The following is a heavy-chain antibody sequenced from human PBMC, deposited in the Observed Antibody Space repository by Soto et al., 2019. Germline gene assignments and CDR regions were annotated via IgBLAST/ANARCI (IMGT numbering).Heavy chain of an antibody. CDR1: GFTFDDYG. J-gene: IGHJ3*02. CDR2: INWNGGST. V-gene: IGHV3-20*01. Sequence: GGSLRLSCAASGFTFDDYGMSWVRQAPGKGLEWVSGINWNGGSTGYADSVKGRFTISRDNAKNSLYLQMNSLRAEDTALYHCARDLHYDFWGGSYDAFAIWGQGTMVIGSS. D-gene: IGHD3-3*01. CDR3: ARDLHYDFWGGSYDAFAI.